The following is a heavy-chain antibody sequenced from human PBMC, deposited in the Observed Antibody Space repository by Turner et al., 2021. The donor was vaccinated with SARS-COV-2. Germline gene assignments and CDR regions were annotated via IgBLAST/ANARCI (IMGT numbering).Heavy chain of an antibody. CDR1: GYTLIAVS. J-gene: IGHJ6*02. CDR3: ATVFAVAGLSYGMDV. Sequence: VQLVHSCAEVKMACGSVKVPCGVSGYTLIAVSRHWVRQDPGKGLEWMGGIDREDVETIYALKFQGGDTMTEHTPTDTAYMELSRLRSEDTDVYYCATVFAVAGLSYGMDVWGQGTTVTVSS. V-gene: IGHV1-24*01. CDR2: IDREDVET. D-gene: IGHD6-19*01.